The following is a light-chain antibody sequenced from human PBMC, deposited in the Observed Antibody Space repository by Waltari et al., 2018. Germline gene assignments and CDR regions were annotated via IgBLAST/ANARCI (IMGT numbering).Light chain of an antibody. CDR1: QSISTN. J-gene: IGKJ2*01. CDR3: QQYNNWPPLYT. V-gene: IGKV3-15*01. Sequence: EIVMMQSPATLSMSPGERATLACRASQSISTNLAWYQQRPGQAPRLLIYDTSTRATGIPVKFSGSGSGTEFTLTISDLQPEDFAVYYCQQYNNWPPLYTFGQGTKLDIK. CDR2: DTS.